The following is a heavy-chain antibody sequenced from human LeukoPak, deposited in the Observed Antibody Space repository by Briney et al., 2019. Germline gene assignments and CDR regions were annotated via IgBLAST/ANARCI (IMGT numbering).Heavy chain of an antibody. CDR1: GFTFSDYY. D-gene: IGHD3-10*01. CDR2: ISDSGSAI. V-gene: IGHV3-11*01. Sequence: PGGSLRLSCAASGFTFSDYYMSWIRQAPGKGLEWISYISDSGSAIYYADSVKGRFTIARDNAKNSLYLQMNSLRAEDTAVYYCARVGAMARGPYYYYKDVWGKGTTVTVSS. CDR3: ARVGAMARGPYYYYKDV. J-gene: IGHJ6*03.